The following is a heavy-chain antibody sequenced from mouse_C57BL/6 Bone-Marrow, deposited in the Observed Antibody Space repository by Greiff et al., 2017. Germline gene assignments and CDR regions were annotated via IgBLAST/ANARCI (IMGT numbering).Heavy chain of an antibody. J-gene: IGHJ2*01. Sequence: QVHVKQPGAELVRPGSSVKLSCKASGYTFTSYWMHWVKQRPIQGLEWIGNIDPSDSETHYNQKFKDKATLTVDKSSSTAYMQLSSLTSEDSAVYYCARPYGDYFDYWGQGTTLTVSS. CDR2: IDPSDSET. D-gene: IGHD1-1*01. CDR1: GYTFTSYW. V-gene: IGHV1-52*01. CDR3: ARPYGDYFDY.